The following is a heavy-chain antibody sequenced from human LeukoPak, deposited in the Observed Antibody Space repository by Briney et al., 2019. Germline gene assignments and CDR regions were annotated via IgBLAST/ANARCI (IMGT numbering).Heavy chain of an antibody. CDR3: ARDSSSYYFDY. CDR1: GFSFTDYP. D-gene: IGHD6-6*01. V-gene: IGHV3-48*02. Sequence: PGGSLRLSCATSGFSFTDYPMNWVRQAPGKGLEWISNIRTTAEGAKYAYYADSVKGRVTISRDDGKNTLYLHMNSLRDDDTAVYYCARDSSSYYFDYWGQGTLVTVFS. J-gene: IGHJ4*02. CDR2: IRTTAEGAKYA.